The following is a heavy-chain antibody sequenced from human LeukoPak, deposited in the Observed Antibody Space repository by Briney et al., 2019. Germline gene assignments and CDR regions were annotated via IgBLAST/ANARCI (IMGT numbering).Heavy chain of an antibody. V-gene: IGHV4-34*01. CDR3: ARIAKIRGVIH. CDR2: INHSGST. J-gene: IGHJ4*02. D-gene: IGHD3-10*01. CDR1: GGSFSGYY. Sequence: PSETLSLTCAVYGGSFSGYYWSWIRQPPGKGLEWIGEINHSGSTNYNPSLKSRVTISVDTSKNQFSLKLSSVTAADTAVYYCARIAKIRGVIHWGQGTLVTVSS.